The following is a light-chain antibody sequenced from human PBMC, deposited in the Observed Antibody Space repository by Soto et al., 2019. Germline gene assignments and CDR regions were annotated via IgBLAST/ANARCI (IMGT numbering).Light chain of an antibody. CDR2: GAS. Sequence: EIVLTQSPGTLSLSPGERATLSCRASQSVSNNYLAWYQQKPGQAPRLLIYGASNRATGIPDRFSGSGSGTDFTLTISRLEPEDFAVYYCQQCGSSSTFGQGTRLEV. CDR3: QQCGSSST. J-gene: IGKJ5*01. CDR1: QSVSNNY. V-gene: IGKV3-20*01.